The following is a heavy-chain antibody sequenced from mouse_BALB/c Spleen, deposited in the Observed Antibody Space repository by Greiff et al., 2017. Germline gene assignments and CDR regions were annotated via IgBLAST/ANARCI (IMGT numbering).Heavy chain of an antibody. Sequence: VQLQQSGAELVKPGASVKLSCTASGFNIKDTYMPWVKQRPEQGLEWIGRIDPANGNTKYDPKFQGKATITADTSSNTAYLQLSSLTSEDTAVYYCARYYRYDPFAYWGQGTLVTVSA. CDR1: GFNIKDTY. CDR2: IDPANGNT. D-gene: IGHD2-14*01. CDR3: ARYYRYDPFAY. J-gene: IGHJ3*01. V-gene: IGHV14-3*02.